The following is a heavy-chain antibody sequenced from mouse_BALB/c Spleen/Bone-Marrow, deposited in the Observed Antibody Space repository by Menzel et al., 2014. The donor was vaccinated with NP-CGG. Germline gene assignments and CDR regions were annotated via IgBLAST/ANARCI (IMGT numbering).Heavy chain of an antibody. Sequence: VQLQQSGAELVKPGASVKLSCTASGFNIKDTYMHWVKQRPEQGLEWIGWIDPENGNTIYDPKFQGKASITADTSSNTAYLQLSSLTSEDTAVYYCARYYYGSSLFAYWGQGTLVTVSA. V-gene: IGHV14-3*02. CDR2: IDPENGNT. D-gene: IGHD1-1*01. CDR1: GFNIKDTY. CDR3: ARYYYGSSLFAY. J-gene: IGHJ3*01.